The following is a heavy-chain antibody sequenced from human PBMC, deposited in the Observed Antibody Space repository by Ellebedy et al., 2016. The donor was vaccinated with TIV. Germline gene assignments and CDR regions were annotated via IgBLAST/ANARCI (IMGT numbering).Heavy chain of an antibody. CDR3: ARAPLRYLDYLFYFDS. CDR2: ISGYSANT. CDR1: GYTFTSYS. J-gene: IGHJ4*02. Sequence: AASVKVSCKASGYTFTSYSFIWARQAPGQGLDWMGWISGYSANTNYAQKIQDRLTMTTDTSTSTAYMELRSLRSDDTAVYYCARAPLRYLDYLFYFDSWGQGTLVTVSS. V-gene: IGHV1-18*01. D-gene: IGHD3-9*01.